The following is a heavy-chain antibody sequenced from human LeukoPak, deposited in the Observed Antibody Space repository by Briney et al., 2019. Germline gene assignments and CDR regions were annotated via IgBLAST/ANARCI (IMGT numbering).Heavy chain of an antibody. Sequence: GGSLRLSCAASGFTFSSYAMSWVRQAPGKGLKWVSAISGSGGSTYYADSVKGRFTISRDNSKNTLYLQMNSLRAEDTAVYYCAKFMVRGVISFIDYWGQGTPVTVSS. V-gene: IGHV3-23*01. D-gene: IGHD3-10*01. CDR1: GFTFSSYA. CDR3: AKFMVRGVISFIDY. J-gene: IGHJ4*02. CDR2: ISGSGGST.